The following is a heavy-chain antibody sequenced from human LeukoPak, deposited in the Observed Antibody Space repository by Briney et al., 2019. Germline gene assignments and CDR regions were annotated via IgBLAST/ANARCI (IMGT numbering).Heavy chain of an antibody. J-gene: IGHJ4*02. Sequence: GGSLRLSCAASGFTFSSYSMNWVRQAPGKGLEWVSSISSSSSYIYYADSVKGRFTTSRDNAKNSLYLQMNSLRAEDTAVYYCARDMSSSWYGSGGQGTLVTVSS. V-gene: IGHV3-21*01. CDR2: ISSSSSYI. CDR3: ARDMSSSWYGS. D-gene: IGHD6-13*01. CDR1: GFTFSSYS.